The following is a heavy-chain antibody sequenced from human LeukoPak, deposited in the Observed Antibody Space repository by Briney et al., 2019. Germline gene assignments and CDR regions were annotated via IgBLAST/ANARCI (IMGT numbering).Heavy chain of an antibody. CDR2: IYPGDSDT. CDR1: GYSFTSYW. J-gene: IGHJ6*02. D-gene: IGHD3-10*01. Sequence: GESLKISWKGSGYSFTSYWIGWVRQMPGKGLEWMGIIYPGDSDTRYSPSFQGQVTISADKSISTAYLQRSSLKASDTAMYYCARYGGRWFGESRPSYGMDVWGQGTTVTVSS. CDR3: ARYGGRWFGESRPSYGMDV. V-gene: IGHV5-51*01.